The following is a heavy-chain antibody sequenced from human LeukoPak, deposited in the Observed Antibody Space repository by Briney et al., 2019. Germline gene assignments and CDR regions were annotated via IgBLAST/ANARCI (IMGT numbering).Heavy chain of an antibody. CDR2: ISYDGSNK. J-gene: IGHJ4*02. V-gene: IGHV3-30-3*01. Sequence: PGRSLRLSCAASGFTFNSYAMHWVRQAPGKGLEWVAVISYDGSNKYYADSVKGRFTISRDNSKNTLYMQMSSLRVEDTAVYYCASEGRPVWGQGTLVTVSS. CDR1: GFTFNSYA. CDR3: ASEGRPV.